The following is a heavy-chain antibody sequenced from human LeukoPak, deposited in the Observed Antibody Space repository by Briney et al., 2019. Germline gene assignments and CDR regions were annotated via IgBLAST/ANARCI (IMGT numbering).Heavy chain of an antibody. Sequence: PGGSLRLSCAASGFTFSIYSMNWVRQAPGKGLEWVSSISSSTSYIYYADSVKGRFTISRDNAKNSLYLQMNSLRAEDTAVYYCARSQLAGYSSGHSSVRPYYFDYWGQGTLVTVSS. J-gene: IGHJ4*02. D-gene: IGHD6-19*01. CDR2: ISSSTSYI. CDR1: GFTFSIYS. V-gene: IGHV3-21*01. CDR3: ARSQLAGYSSGHSSVRPYYFDY.